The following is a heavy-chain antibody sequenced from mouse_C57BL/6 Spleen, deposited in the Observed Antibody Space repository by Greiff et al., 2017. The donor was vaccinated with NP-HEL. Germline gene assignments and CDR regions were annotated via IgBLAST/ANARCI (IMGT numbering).Heavy chain of an antibody. V-gene: IGHV1-52*01. CDR1: GYTFTSYW. J-gene: IGHJ2*01. CDR2: IDPSDSEP. Sequence: QVQLQQSGAELVRPGSSVKLSCKASGYTFTSYWMHWVKQRPIQGLEWIGNIDPSDSEPHYNQKFKDKATLTVDKSSSTAYMQLSSLTSADSAVYYCARETGTGFDYWGQGTTLTVSS. CDR3: ARETGTGFDY. D-gene: IGHD4-1*01.